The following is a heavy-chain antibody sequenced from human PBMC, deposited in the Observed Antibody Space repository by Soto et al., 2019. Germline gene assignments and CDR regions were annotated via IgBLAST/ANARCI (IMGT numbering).Heavy chain of an antibody. V-gene: IGHV4-34*01. CDR1: GVSFSGYY. J-gene: IGHJ5*02. Sequence: SETLSLTCAVYGVSFSGYYWSWIRQPPGKGLEWIGEINHSGSTNYNPSLKRRVTISVDTSKNQFYLQLRPVTAADTAVYYCARGEGYSGYDFLAYNWFDPWGQGTLVTVSS. CDR3: ARGEGYSGYDFLAYNWFDP. CDR2: INHSGST. D-gene: IGHD5-12*01.